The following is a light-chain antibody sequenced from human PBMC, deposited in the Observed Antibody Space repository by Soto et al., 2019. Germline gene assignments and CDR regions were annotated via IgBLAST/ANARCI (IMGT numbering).Light chain of an antibody. CDR3: QQRSTPLT. V-gene: IGKV3-11*01. CDR1: QSVSSY. CDR2: DAS. J-gene: IGKJ4*01. Sequence: EIVLTQSPATLSLSPGERATLSCRASQSVSSYLAWYQQKPGQAPRLLIYDASNRATGIPARFSGSGSGTDSTLTISSLEPEDFAVYYCQQRSTPLTFGGGTKVRSN.